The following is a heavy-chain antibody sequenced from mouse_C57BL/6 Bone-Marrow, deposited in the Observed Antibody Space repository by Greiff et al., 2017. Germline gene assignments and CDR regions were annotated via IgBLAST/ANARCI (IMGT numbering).Heavy chain of an antibody. CDR1: GFTFSCYA. J-gene: IGHJ1*03. V-gene: IGHV5-4*03. Sequence: EVKLMESGGGLVKPGGSLKLSCAASGFTFSCYAMSWVRQTPEKRLEWVATISDGGSYTYYPDNVKGRFTISRDNAKNYLYLQMSHLKSEDTAMYYCATYGSSRYWYFDVWGTGTTVTVSS. CDR3: ATYGSSRYWYFDV. D-gene: IGHD1-1*01. CDR2: ISDGGSYT.